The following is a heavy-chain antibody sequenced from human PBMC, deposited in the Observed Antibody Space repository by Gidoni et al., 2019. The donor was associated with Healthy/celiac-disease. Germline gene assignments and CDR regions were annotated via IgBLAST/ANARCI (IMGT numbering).Heavy chain of an antibody. V-gene: IGHV3-48*01. CDR1: GFTFSSYS. J-gene: IGHJ4*02. CDR3: ARDEQWLVVNFDY. D-gene: IGHD6-19*01. CDR2: ISSSSSTI. Sequence: EVPLVESGGGLVQPGGSLRLSCAASGFTFSSYSMNWVRQAPGKGLEWVSYISSSSSTIYYADSVKGRFTISRDNAKNSLYLQMNSLRAEDTAVYYCARDEQWLVVNFDYWGQGTLVTVSS.